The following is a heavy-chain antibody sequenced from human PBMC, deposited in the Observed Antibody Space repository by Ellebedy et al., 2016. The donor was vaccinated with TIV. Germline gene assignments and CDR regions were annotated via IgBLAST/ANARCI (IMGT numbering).Heavy chain of an antibody. D-gene: IGHD3-10*01. V-gene: IGHV3-74*01. CDR3: ASELSLYDSGSYLDY. J-gene: IGHJ4*02. CDR2: INSDGSST. CDR1: GFTFSTYW. Sequence: GESLKISCAASGFTFSTYWMHWVRQAPGKGLVWVSRINSDGSSTSYADSVKGRFTISRDNAKNTLYLQMNSLRAEDTALYDCASELSLYDSGSYLDYWGQGTLVTVSS.